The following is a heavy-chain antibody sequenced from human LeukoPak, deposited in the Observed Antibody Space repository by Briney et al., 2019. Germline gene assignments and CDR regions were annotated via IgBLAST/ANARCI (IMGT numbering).Heavy chain of an antibody. CDR3: ARPRAPYNNHHYNYYMDV. CDR2: LCVNGASK. J-gene: IGHJ6*03. CDR1: GFTFNSYP. V-gene: IGHV3-64*02. Sequence: GGSLTPACKVSGFTFNSYPMHWVRQAPGKGLEYVSGLCVNGASKYYADSVEGRFTVSRDNSKNTLFLQLGSLRPDDTAVYYCARPRAPYNNHHYNYYMDVWGKGTTVVVSS. D-gene: IGHD1-1*01.